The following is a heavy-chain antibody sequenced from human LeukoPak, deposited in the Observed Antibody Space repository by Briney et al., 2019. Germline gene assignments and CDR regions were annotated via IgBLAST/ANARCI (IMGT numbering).Heavy chain of an antibody. Sequence: PSETLSLTCAVYGGSFSGYYWSWIRQPPGKGLEWIGEINHSGSTNYNPSLKSRVTISVDTSKNQFSLKLSSVTAADTAVYYCARLNTSSSWLDYWGQGPWSPSPQ. D-gene: IGHD6-13*01. CDR2: INHSGST. CDR3: ARLNTSSSWLDY. V-gene: IGHV4-34*01. CDR1: GGSFSGYY. J-gene: IGHJ4*02.